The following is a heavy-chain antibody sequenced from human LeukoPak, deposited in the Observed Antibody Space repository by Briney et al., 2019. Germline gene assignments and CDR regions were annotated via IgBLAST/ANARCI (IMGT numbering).Heavy chain of an antibody. CDR2: ISTSSNTI. CDR3: ARTPAPKYYDFWSGPRDY. V-gene: IGHV3-48*01. J-gene: IGHJ4*02. CDR1: GFTFSSYS. D-gene: IGHD3-3*01. Sequence: GGSLRLSCAASGFTFSSYSMNWVRQAPGKGLEWVSYISTSSNTIYYADSVKGRFTISRDNAKNSLYLQMNSLRAEDTAVYYCARTPAPKYYDFWSGPRDYWGQGTLVTVSS.